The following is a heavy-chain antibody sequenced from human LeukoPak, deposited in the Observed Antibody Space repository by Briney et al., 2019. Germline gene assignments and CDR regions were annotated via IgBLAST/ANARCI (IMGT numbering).Heavy chain of an antibody. J-gene: IGHJ4*02. CDR2: ISYDGTKT. V-gene: IGHV3-30-3*01. D-gene: IGHD1-7*01. CDR3: ARDPQSDLSGTTNLDY. Sequence: GRSLRLSCAASGFAFSVYAMHWVRQAPGKGLVWVSVISYDGTKTYFADSVTGRFTIFRDNSKNILFLQMNSLRPGDTALYYCARDPQSDLSGTTNLDYWGQGTLVTVSS. CDR1: GFAFSVYA.